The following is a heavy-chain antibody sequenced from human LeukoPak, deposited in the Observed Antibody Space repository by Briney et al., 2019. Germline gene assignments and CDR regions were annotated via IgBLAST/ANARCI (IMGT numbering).Heavy chain of an antibody. CDR2: FDPEDGET. J-gene: IGHJ4*02. CDR3: ATAPVYAIWPTFDY. D-gene: IGHD2-8*01. Sequence: ASVKVSCKVSGYTLTELSMHWVRQAPGKGLEWMGGFDPEDGETIYAQKFQGRVTMTEDTSTDTAYMELSSLRSEDTAVYYCATAPVYAIWPTFDYWAREPWSPSPQ. CDR1: GYTLTELS. V-gene: IGHV1-24*01.